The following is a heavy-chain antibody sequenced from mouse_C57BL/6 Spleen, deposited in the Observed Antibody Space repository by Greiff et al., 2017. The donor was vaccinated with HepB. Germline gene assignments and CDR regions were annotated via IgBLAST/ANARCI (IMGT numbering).Heavy chain of an antibody. CDR3: ARERLRRDAMDY. J-gene: IGHJ4*01. V-gene: IGHV3-6*01. CDR1: GYSITSGYY. CDR2: ISYDGSN. Sequence: ESGPGLVKPSQSLSLTCSVTGYSITSGYYWNWIRQFPGNKLEWMGYISYDGSNNYNPSLKNRISITRDTSKNQFFLKLNSVTTEDTATYYCARERLRRDAMDYWGQGTSVTVSS. D-gene: IGHD2-4*01.